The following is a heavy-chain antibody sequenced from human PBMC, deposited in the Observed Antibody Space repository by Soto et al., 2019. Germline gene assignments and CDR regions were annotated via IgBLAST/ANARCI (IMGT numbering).Heavy chain of an antibody. J-gene: IGHJ4*02. V-gene: IGHV1-69*06. Sequence: SVKVSCKASGGSLSTNPISWVRQAPGQGLEWMGGTGSGTGPGNHAQKFQGRLTVTADKSTSTVYMELTNLSSEDTAVYYCARRESGAFYRFFDSWGQGTLVTVSS. CDR2: TGSGTGPG. CDR3: ARRESGAFYRFFDS. D-gene: IGHD2-21*01. CDR1: GGSLSTNP.